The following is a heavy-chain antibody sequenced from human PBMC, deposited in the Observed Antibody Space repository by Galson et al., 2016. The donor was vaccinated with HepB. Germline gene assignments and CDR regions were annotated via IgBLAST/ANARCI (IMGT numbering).Heavy chain of an antibody. CDR1: GYTFSTYG. D-gene: IGHD4-23*01. CDR3: ADVNSRLDY. V-gene: IGHV3-74*01. Sequence: SLRLSCEASGYTFSTYGMHWVRQAPGKGLEWVTRMNGDGHSTTYADSVKGRFTICRDNAKNTLYLQMNSLRAGDTAVYYCADVNSRLDYWGQGTLVTVSS. CDR2: MNGDGHST. J-gene: IGHJ4*02.